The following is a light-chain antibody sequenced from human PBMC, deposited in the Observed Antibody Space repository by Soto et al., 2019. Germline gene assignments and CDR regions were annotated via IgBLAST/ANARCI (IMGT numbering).Light chain of an antibody. J-gene: IGLJ2*01. Sequence: QSVLTQPASVSGSPGQSITISCTGTSRDVGAYNYVSWYQQHPRKAPKLMIYDVSNRPSGVSDRFSGSKSGNTASLTISGLQAEDEADYYCSSYENSRTLVFGGGTKLTVL. V-gene: IGLV2-14*01. CDR3: SSYENSRTLV. CDR1: SRDVGAYNY. CDR2: DVS.